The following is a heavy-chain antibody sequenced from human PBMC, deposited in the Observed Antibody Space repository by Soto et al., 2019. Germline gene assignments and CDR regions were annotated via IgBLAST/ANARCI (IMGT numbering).Heavy chain of an antibody. CDR1: GGSISSSNW. CDR2: IYHSGST. Sequence: PSETLSLTCAVSGGSISSSNWWSWVRQPPGKGLEWIGEIYHSGSTNYNPSLKSRVTISVDKSKNQFSLKLSSVTAADTAVYYCARKPYYYYYYGMGVRGQGTTGIAAS. V-gene: IGHV4-4*02. J-gene: IGHJ6*01. CDR3: ARKPYYYYYYGMGV.